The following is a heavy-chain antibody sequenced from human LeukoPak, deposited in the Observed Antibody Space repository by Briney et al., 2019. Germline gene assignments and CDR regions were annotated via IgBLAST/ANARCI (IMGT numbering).Heavy chain of an antibody. CDR3: ARDLRDYYYMDV. CDR2: INPNSGGT. CDR1: GYTFTGYY. V-gene: IGHV1-2*02. Sequence: ASVKVSCKASGYTFTGYYMHWVRQAPGQGLEWMGWINPNSGGTNYAQKVPGRVTMTRDTSISTAYMELSRLRSDDTAVYYCARDLRDYYYMDVWGKGTTVTVSS. J-gene: IGHJ6*03.